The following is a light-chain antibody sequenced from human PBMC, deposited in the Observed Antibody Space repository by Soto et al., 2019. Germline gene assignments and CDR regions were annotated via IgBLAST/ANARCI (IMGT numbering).Light chain of an antibody. CDR3: ATWDSSVSAGV. V-gene: IGLV1-51*01. J-gene: IGLJ2*01. Sequence: QSVLTQPPSVSAAPGQKVTISCSGSSSNIGNNYVSWYQQLPGTAPKLLIYDNDKRPSGIPDRFSGSKSGTSATLGVTGLQTGDEAEYYCATWDSSVSAGVFGGGTKLTVL. CDR2: DND. CDR1: SSNIGNNY.